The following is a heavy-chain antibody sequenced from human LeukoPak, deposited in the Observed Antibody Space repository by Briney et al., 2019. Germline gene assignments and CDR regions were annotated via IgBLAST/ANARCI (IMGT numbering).Heavy chain of an antibody. V-gene: IGHV4-39*01. Sequence: SGTLSLTCTVSGGSISSSSYYWGWIRQPPGKGLEWIGSIYYSGSTYYNPSLKSRVTISVDTSKNQFSLKLSSVTAADTAVYYCARAIAVAADFDYWGQGTLVTVSS. CDR3: ARAIAVAADFDY. CDR2: IYYSGST. J-gene: IGHJ4*02. D-gene: IGHD6-19*01. CDR1: GGSISSSSYY.